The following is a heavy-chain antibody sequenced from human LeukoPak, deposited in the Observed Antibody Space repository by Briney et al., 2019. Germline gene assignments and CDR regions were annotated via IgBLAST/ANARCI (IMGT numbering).Heavy chain of an antibody. J-gene: IGHJ4*02. Sequence: GGSLRLSCAVSGLTFSDYYMSWTRQAPGKGPELVSYISPSGSSIFYVDSVKGRFIISRDNAKNSLYLQMNSLRAEDTAVYYCASYTKTGNFDYWGQGTLVTVSS. V-gene: IGHV3-11*01. CDR3: ASYTKTGNFDY. CDR2: ISPSGSSI. CDR1: GLTFSDYY. D-gene: IGHD7-27*01.